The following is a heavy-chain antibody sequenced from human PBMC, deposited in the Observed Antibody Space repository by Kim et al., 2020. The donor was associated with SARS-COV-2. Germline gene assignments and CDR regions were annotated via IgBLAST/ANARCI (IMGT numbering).Heavy chain of an antibody. CDR2: ISSNGGST. V-gene: IGHV3-64*01. CDR1: GFTFSSYA. J-gene: IGHJ3*01. CDR3: ARDAAPLRYFDWVHAFDL. Sequence: GGSLRLSCAASGFTFSSYAMHWVRQAPGKGLEYVSAISSNGGSTYYANSVKGRFTISRDNAKNTMYLQMGSLRAEDMAVYYCARDAAPLRYFDWVHAFDLWGQGTMVTVSS. D-gene: IGHD3-9*01.